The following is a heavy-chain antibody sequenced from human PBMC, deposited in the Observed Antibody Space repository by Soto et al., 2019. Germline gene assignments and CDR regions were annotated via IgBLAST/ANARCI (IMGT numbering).Heavy chain of an antibody. V-gene: IGHV1-69*06. CDR3: ARINDFWSGLTFHX. CDR1: GGTFSSYA. CDR2: IIPIFGTA. Sequence: SVKVSGNASGGTFSSYAISWVRQAPGQGLEWMGVIIPIFGTANYANKFQGRVTITADKSTSTAYMELSSLRSEDTAVYYCARINDFWSGLTFHXWGQGTLVTVSX. D-gene: IGHD3-3*01. J-gene: IGHJ5*02.